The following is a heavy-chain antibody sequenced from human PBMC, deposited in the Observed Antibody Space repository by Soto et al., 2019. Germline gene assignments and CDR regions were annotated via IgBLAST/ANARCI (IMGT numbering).Heavy chain of an antibody. CDR1: GGSISSGGYY. V-gene: IGHV4-31*03. D-gene: IGHD4-17*01. Sequence: SETLSLTCTVSGGSISSGGYYWSWIRQHPGKGLEWIGYIYYSGGTYYNPSLKSRVTISVDTSKNQFSLKLSSVTAADTAVYYCARGIDYGDYWFDPWGQGTLVTVSS. J-gene: IGHJ5*02. CDR2: IYYSGGT. CDR3: ARGIDYGDYWFDP.